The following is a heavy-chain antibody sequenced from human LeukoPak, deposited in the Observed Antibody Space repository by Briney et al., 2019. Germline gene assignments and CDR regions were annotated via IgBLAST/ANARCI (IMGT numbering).Heavy chain of an antibody. CDR1: GFTFTGYY. J-gene: IGHJ5*02. V-gene: IGHV1-2*02. Sequence: GASVKVSCKTSGFTFTGYYIHWVRQAPGQGLEWMGLTNPNSGGTNYAQKFQGRVTLTRDTSISTAYMDLSSLRSDDTALYYCARVASGHNYGSWFDPWGQGTLVTVSS. D-gene: IGHD3-10*01. CDR2: TNPNSGGT. CDR3: ARVASGHNYGSWFDP.